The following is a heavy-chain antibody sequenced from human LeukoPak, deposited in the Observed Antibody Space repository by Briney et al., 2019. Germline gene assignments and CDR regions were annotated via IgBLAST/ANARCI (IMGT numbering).Heavy chain of an antibody. Sequence: SETLSLTCSVSGYSISSGYYWAWIRQPPGKGLEWIGSTYNAGGTYYNPSLTRRVTISVDTSKNQFFLKVKSVTAADTAIYYCARGPYFHYYGMDVWGQGTTVTVSS. CDR3: ARGPYFHYYGMDV. CDR1: GYSISSGYY. V-gene: IGHV4-38-2*02. CDR2: TYNAGGT. J-gene: IGHJ6*02.